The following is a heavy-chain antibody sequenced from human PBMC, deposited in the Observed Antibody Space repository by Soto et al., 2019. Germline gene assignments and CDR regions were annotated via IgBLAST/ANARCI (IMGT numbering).Heavy chain of an antibody. Sequence: QVQLVQSGAEVKKPGASVKVSCKASGYTFTSYDINWVRQAPGQGLEWMGWINPNSGGTNYAQKFQGRVTMTRDTSISTAYMELSRLRSDDTAVYYCARARFTIFGVVIMPTYYFDYWGQGTLVTVSS. J-gene: IGHJ4*02. D-gene: IGHD3-3*01. V-gene: IGHV1-2*02. CDR3: ARARFTIFGVVIMPTYYFDY. CDR2: INPNSGGT. CDR1: GYTFTSYD.